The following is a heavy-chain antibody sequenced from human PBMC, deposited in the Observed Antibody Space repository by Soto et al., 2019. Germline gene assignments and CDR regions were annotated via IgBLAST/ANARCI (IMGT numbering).Heavy chain of an antibody. CDR1: GGSISSGDYY. CDR3: ARAMTTVTTLDY. V-gene: IGHV4-61*08. J-gene: IGHJ4*02. CDR2: IYYSGST. Sequence: SETLSLTCTVSGGSISSGDYYWSWIRQHPGKGLEWIGYIYYSGSTNYNPSLKSRVTISVDRSKNQFSLKLSSVTAADTAVYYCARAMTTVTTLDYWGQGTLVTVSS. D-gene: IGHD4-17*01.